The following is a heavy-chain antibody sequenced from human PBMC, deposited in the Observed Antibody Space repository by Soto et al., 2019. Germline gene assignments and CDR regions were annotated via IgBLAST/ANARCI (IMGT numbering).Heavy chain of an antibody. CDR2: ISGSGGST. J-gene: IGHJ3*02. D-gene: IGHD6-6*01. CDR3: AKAGSYSSSYVAFDI. V-gene: IGHV3-23*01. CDR1: GFTFSTYA. Sequence: EVQLLESGGGLVQPGGSLRLSCAASGFTFSTYAMRWVRQAPVKGLQWVSAISGSGGSTYYADSVKGRFTISRHNSKNTLYLQMNSLRAEDSALYYCAKAGSYSSSYVAFDIWGQGTMVTVSS.